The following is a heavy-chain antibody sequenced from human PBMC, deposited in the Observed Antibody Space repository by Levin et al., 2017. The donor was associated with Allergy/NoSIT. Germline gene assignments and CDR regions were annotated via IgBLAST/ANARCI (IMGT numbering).Heavy chain of an antibody. CDR3: ARREGYCSGGTCYFDY. CDR2: VNSDGSIT. D-gene: IGHD2-15*01. CDR1: GFTFSSYW. V-gene: IGHV3-74*01. Sequence: GESLKISCAASGFTFSSYWMHWVRQAPGKGLVWVSRVNSDGSITTYADSVKGRFTISRDNAKNTLDLQMNSLRAEDTAVYYCARREGYCSGGTCYFDYWGQGTLVTVSS. J-gene: IGHJ4*02.